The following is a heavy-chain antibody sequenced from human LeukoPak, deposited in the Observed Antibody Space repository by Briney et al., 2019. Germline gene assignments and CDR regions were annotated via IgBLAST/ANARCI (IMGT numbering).Heavy chain of an antibody. CDR3: ARHPHCSSTSCYKAYYYYYGMDV. V-gene: IGHV1-2*02. J-gene: IGHJ6*02. Sequence: ASVKVSCKASGYTFTGYYMHWVRQAPGQGLEWMGWINPNSGGTNYAQKFQGRVTMTRDTSISTAYMELSRLRSDDTAVYYCARHPHCSSTSCYKAYYYYYGMDVWGQGTTVTVSS. CDR2: INPNSGGT. D-gene: IGHD2-2*02. CDR1: GYTFTGYY.